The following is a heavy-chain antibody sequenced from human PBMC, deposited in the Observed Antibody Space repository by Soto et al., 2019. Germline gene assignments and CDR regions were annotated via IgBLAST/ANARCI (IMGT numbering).Heavy chain of an antibody. J-gene: IGHJ6*02. V-gene: IGHV4-34*01. CDR3: ARGLGNNYYYGMDV. Sequence: SETLSLTCAVYGGSFSGYYWSWIRQPPGKGLEWIGEINHSGSTNYNPSLKSRVTISVDTSKNQFSLKLSSVTAADTAVYYCARGLGNNYYYGMDVWAQGTTVTVSS. CDR2: INHSGST. CDR1: GGSFSGYY. D-gene: IGHD3-10*01.